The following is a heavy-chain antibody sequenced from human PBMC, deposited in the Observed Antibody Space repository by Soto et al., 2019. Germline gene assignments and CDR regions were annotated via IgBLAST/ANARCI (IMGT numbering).Heavy chain of an antibody. CDR2: FYYTGGT. Sequence: SETLSLTCTVSGGSISSSGSYWCWVRQPPGKGLEWIVSFYYTGGTYSTYYNPSLKSRVTISVDTSKRQFSLNLRSVTAADTAVYYCESPRQGNYDVLSGYYALDYWSKGALVIVAS. D-gene: IGHD3-3*01. CDR1: GGSISSSGSY. J-gene: IGHJ4*02. CDR3: ESPRQGNYDVLSGYYALDY. V-gene: IGHV4-39*01.